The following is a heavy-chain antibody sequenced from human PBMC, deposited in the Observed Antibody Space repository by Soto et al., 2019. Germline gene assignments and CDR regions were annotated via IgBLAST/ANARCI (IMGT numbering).Heavy chain of an antibody. CDR3: AKAHGFDEFKLLYYSYYGLDV. CDR2: ISYDSTNK. Sequence: GSLLLACAGSGFTFSDYGMHGVRQAPGKGLEWVAVISYDSTNKYYGDSVKGRFTISRDNSKNTLYLQMNSLRAEDRAVYYCAKAHGFDEFKLLYYSYYGLDVWGQGTKVTVYS. D-gene: IGHD2-2*02. J-gene: IGHJ6*02. V-gene: IGHV3-30*18. CDR1: GFTFSDYG.